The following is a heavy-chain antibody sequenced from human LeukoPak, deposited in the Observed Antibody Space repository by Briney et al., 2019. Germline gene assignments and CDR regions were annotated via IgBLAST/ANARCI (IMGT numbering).Heavy chain of an antibody. CDR2: IKSKADGGTT. CDR1: GFTFNNAW. J-gene: IGHJ4*02. CDR3: IADRIAIFGVVDY. Sequence: GGSLRLSCAASGFTFNNAWMSWVRQAPGKGLEWIGRIKSKADGGTTDYTAPVKGRFTISRDDSKNTLYLQVNSLKTEDTAVYYCIADRIAIFGVVDYWGQGTLVTVSS. D-gene: IGHD3-3*01. V-gene: IGHV3-15*01.